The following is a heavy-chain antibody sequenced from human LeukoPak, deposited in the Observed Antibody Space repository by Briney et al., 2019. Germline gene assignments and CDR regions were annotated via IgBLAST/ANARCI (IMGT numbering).Heavy chain of an antibody. CDR2: INPNSGGT. J-gene: IGHJ5*02. V-gene: IGHV1-2*04. CDR1: GYTFTGYY. Sequence: GASVKVSCKASGYTFTGYYMHWVRQAPGQGLEWMGWINPNSGGTNYAQKFQGWVTMTRDTSISTAYIELSRLRSDDTAVYYCARDTLARAASTPTEYNWFDPWGQGTLVTVSS. D-gene: IGHD2-2*01. CDR3: ARDTLARAASTPTEYNWFDP.